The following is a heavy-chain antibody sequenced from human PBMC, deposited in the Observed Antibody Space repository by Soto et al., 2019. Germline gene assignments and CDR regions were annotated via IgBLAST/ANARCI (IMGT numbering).Heavy chain of an antibody. CDR1: GYTFSDFD. Sequence: GASGEVSCKASGYTFSDFDINWLRQASGQGPEWMGWMNAKSGDTFFAQRFQGKFNMTWDTSLSTAYMEVGSLTSDDTAMYYCARGNPFNYAGFDVWGQGTTVTVSS. V-gene: IGHV1-8*01. CDR2: MNAKSGDT. J-gene: IGHJ6*02. D-gene: IGHD3-16*01. CDR3: ARGNPFNYAGFDV.